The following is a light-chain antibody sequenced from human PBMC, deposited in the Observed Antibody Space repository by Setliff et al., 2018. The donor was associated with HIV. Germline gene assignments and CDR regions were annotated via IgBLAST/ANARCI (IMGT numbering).Light chain of an antibody. J-gene: IGLJ1*01. V-gene: IGLV2-8*01. CDR2: DVN. Sequence: QSVLTQPPSASGSLGQSVTISCTGTSSDVGLYNLVSWYQQHPGKAPKLMIFDVNKRPSGVPDRFSGSKSGNTASLTVSGLQTEDEADYYCCSFAGTNTLGVFGTGTKVTVL. CDR3: CSFAGTNTLGV. CDR1: SSDVGLYNL.